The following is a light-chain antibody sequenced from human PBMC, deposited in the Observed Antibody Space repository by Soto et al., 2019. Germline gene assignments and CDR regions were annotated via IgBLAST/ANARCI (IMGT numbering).Light chain of an antibody. CDR2: GAS. CDR3: QQYNNWPPWT. CDR1: QSVSSN. V-gene: IGKV3-15*01. Sequence: EIMMTQSPATLSVSPGERATLSCRASQSVSSNLAWYQQKPGQAPRLLIYGASTRATGIPARFSGSGSGTEFTLTLSSLQSEDFAVYDCQQYNNWPPWTFGQGTKVDIK. J-gene: IGKJ1*01.